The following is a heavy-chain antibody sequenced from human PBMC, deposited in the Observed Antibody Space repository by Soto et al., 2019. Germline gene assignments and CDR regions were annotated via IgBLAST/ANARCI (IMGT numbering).Heavy chain of an antibody. J-gene: IGHJ4*02. CDR2: ISGSGGST. CDR3: AKVNGYSSGWFDY. D-gene: IGHD6-19*01. V-gene: IGHV3-23*01. Sequence: EVQLLESGGGLVQPGGSLRLSCAASGFTFSSDAMSWVRQAPGKGLEWVSAISGSGGSTYYADSVKGRFTISRDNSKNTRYLQMNSLRAEDTAVYYCAKVNGYSSGWFDYWGQGTLVTVSS. CDR1: GFTFSSDA.